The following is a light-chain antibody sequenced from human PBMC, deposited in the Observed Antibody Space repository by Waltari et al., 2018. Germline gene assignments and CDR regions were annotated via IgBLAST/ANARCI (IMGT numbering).Light chain of an antibody. CDR3: QQYGSSSFT. Sequence: EIVLTQSPGTLSLSPGERATLYCRASQSVSTSYLAWYQQKPGQAPRLLLYGTSSRAAGIPDRFSGSGSGTDFTLTISRLEPEDFAVYYCQQYGSSSFTFGQGTKLEIK. CDR1: QSVSTSY. CDR2: GTS. V-gene: IGKV3-20*01. J-gene: IGKJ2*01.